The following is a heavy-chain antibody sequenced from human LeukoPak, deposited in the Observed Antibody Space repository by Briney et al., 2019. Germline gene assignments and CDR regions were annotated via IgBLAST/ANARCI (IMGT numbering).Heavy chain of an antibody. Sequence: SGGSLRLSCVASGFTFSGYWMSWVRQAPGKGLEWVANIKPDGSDTAYVDSVKGRFTISRDNAKNSLYLQMNSLRVEDTAVYYCARCVMGYSGYDLDYWGQGTLVTVSS. CDR2: IKPDGSDT. J-gene: IGHJ4*02. V-gene: IGHV3-7*01. CDR1: GFTFSGYW. CDR3: ARCVMGYSGYDLDY. D-gene: IGHD5-12*01.